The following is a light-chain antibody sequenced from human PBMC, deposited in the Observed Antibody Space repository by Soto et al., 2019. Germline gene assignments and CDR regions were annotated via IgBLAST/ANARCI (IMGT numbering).Light chain of an antibody. V-gene: IGLV1-44*01. J-gene: IGLJ2*01. CDR3: AAWDDSLNGVV. CDR2: SNN. CDR1: SSNIGGNP. Sequence: QSVLTQPPSASGTPGQRVTISCSGSSSNIGGNPVNWYQQLPGTAPKLLIYSNNQRPSGVPDRFSGSKSGTSASLAISGLQSDDEADYYCAAWDDSLNGVVFGGGTKVTVL.